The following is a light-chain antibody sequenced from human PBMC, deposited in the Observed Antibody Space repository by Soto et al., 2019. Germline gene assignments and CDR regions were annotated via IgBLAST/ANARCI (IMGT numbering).Light chain of an antibody. CDR3: RSYSSSSTPYV. CDR1: SSDVGGYNY. Sequence: QSALTQPASVSGSPGQSITISCTGTSSDVGGYNYVSWYQQHPVKAPKLMIYDVTNRPSGVSDRFSGSKSGNTASLTISGLQAEDEGDYFCRSYSSSSTPYVFGTGTKLTVL. CDR2: DVT. J-gene: IGLJ1*01. V-gene: IGLV2-14*01.